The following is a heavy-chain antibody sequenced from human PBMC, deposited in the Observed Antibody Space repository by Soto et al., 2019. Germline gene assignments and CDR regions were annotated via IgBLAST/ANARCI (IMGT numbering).Heavy chain of an antibody. CDR2: IDYSGST. J-gene: IGHJ3*02. CDR1: GGSISSGGYY. CDR3: ARDYGDPGAFDI. V-gene: IGHV4-31*03. D-gene: IGHD7-27*01. Sequence: QVQLQESGPGLVKPSQTLSLTCTVSGGSISSGGYYWSWIRQHPGKGLEWIGYIDYSGSTYYKPSLKSRVTISVDTSKNQFSLKLSSVTAADTAVYYCARDYGDPGAFDIWGQGTMVTVSS.